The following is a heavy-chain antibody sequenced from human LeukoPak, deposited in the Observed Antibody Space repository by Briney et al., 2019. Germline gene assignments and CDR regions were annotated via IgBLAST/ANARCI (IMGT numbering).Heavy chain of an antibody. V-gene: IGHV4-61*02. Sequence: SSQTLSLTCTVSGGSISSGSYYWSWIRQAAGKGLEWIGRIYTSGSTNYNPSLKSRVTISVDTSKNQFSLKLSSVTAADTAVYYCARSVQVVPAAPTWFDPWGQGTLVTVSS. CDR3: ARSVQVVPAAPTWFDP. D-gene: IGHD2-2*01. CDR2: IYTSGST. CDR1: GGSISSGSYY. J-gene: IGHJ5*02.